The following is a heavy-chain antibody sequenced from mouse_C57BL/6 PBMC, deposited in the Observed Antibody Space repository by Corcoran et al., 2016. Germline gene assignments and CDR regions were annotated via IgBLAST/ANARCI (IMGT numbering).Heavy chain of an antibody. V-gene: IGHV3-6*01. Sequence: DVQLQESGPGLVKPSQSLSLTCSVTGYSITRGYYWNWIRQFPGNKLEWMGYISYDGSNNYNPSLKNRISITRDTSKNQFFLKLNSVTTEDTATYYCARDYYYGSSSWWAYWGQGTLVTVSA. D-gene: IGHD1-1*01. J-gene: IGHJ3*01. CDR3: ARDYYYGSSSWWAY. CDR2: ISYDGSN. CDR1: GYSITRGYY.